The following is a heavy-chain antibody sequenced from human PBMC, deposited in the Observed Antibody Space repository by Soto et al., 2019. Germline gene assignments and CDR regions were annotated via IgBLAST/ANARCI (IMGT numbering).Heavy chain of an antibody. CDR2: IYPGDSDT. J-gene: IGHJ6*02. Sequence: GGSLKISCKGSGYSFTSYWIGWVRQMPGKGLEWMGIIYPGDSDTRYSPSFQGQVTSSADKSISTAYLQWSSLKASDTAMYYCASRARSSSHYYGMDVWGQGTTVTVSS. CDR3: ASRARSSSHYYGMDV. D-gene: IGHD6-6*01. V-gene: IGHV5-51*01. CDR1: GYSFTSYW.